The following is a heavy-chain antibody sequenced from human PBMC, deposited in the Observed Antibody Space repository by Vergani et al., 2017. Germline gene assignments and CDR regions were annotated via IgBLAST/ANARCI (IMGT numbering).Heavy chain of an antibody. CDR1: GCTFSNFG. J-gene: IGHJ5*02. D-gene: IGHD2-8*01. CDR2: IGKDGINT. CDR3: AKYLRESTDGLPDA. Sequence: QVQLVESAGGVVQPGGSLRLSCAASGCTFSNFGMHWIRQAPGKGREWLAYIGKDGINTRYIDAVQGRFTVSRDNSKDILYLQMDSLRSEDTALYYCAKYLRESTDGLPDAWGPGTLVIVSS. V-gene: IGHV3-30*02.